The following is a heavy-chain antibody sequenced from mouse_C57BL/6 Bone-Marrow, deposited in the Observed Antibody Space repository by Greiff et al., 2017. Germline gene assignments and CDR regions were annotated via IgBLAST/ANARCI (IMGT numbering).Heavy chain of an antibody. CDR1: GYTFTTYP. Sequence: VQVVESGAELVKPGASVKMSCKASGYTFTTYPIEWMKQNHGKSLEWIGNFHPYNDDTKYNEKFKGKATLTVEKSSSTVYLELSRLTSDDSAVYYCAIYYGSSPFAYWGQGTLVTVSA. J-gene: IGHJ3*01. CDR3: AIYYGSSPFAY. CDR2: FHPYNDDT. V-gene: IGHV1-47*01. D-gene: IGHD1-1*01.